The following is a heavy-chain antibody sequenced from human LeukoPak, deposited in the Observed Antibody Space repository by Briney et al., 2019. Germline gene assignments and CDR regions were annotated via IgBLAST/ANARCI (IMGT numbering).Heavy chain of an antibody. Sequence: SETLSLTCAVYGGSFSGYYWSWIRQPPGKGLEWIGEINHSGSTNYNPSLKSRVTISVDTSKNRFSLKLSSVTAADTAVYYCARGTSTIAAAGSRWFDPWGQGTLVTVSS. J-gene: IGHJ5*02. CDR2: INHSGST. CDR1: GGSFSGYY. CDR3: ARGTSTIAAAGSRWFDP. D-gene: IGHD6-13*01. V-gene: IGHV4-34*01.